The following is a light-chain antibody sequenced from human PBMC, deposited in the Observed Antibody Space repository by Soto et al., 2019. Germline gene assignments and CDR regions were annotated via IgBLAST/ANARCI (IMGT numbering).Light chain of an antibody. V-gene: IGLV1-40*01. J-gene: IGLJ1*01. CDR3: QSYDISLHNYV. Sequence: SVLTHPPSVSGAPGQRVSMACTGSTSNIGAPYDVHWYQHLPGTAPKLLIYGDNNRPSGVPDRFSGSKSGTSASLAITRLQAEDEADYYCQSYDISLHNYVFGTGTKV. CDR2: GDN. CDR1: TSNIGAPYD.